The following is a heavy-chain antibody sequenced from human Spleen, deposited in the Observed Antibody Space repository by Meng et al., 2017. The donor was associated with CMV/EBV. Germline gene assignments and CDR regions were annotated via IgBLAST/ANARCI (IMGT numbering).Heavy chain of an antibody. CDR1: GYTFTSYY. D-gene: IGHD6-13*01. CDR2: INPSGGST. J-gene: IGHJ4*02. Sequence: AEVKKPGASVKVYCKASGYTFTSYYMHWVRQAPGQGLEWMGIINPSGGSTSYAQKFQGRVTMTRDTSTSTVYMELSSLRSEDTAVYYCSLRIAAAGTDYWGQGTLVTVSS. V-gene: IGHV1-46*01. CDR3: SLRIAAAGTDY.